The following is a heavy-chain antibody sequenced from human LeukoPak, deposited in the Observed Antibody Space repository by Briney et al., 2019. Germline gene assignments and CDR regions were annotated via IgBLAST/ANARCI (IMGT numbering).Heavy chain of an antibody. D-gene: IGHD6-13*01. Sequence: GGSLRLSCAASGFTFSSYDMHWVRQAPGKGLEWVAVISYDGSNKYYAASVKGRFTISRDNSKNTLYLQMNSLKAEDTAVYSCARDPNYGSTWYVNWFDPWGQGTLVTVSS. J-gene: IGHJ5*02. CDR3: ARDPNYGSTWYVNWFDP. CDR2: ISYDGSNK. V-gene: IGHV3-30*03. CDR1: GFTFSSYD.